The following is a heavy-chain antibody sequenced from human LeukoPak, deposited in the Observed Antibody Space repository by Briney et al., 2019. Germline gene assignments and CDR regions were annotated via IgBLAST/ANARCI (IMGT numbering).Heavy chain of an antibody. CDR1: GGSISSSSYY. Sequence: PSETLSLTCTVSGGSISSSSYYWGWIRQPPGKGLEWIGSIYYSGSTYYNPSLKSRVTISVDTSKNQFSLKLSSVTAADTAVYYCASPSRVGGGSCFGYWGQGTLVTVSP. D-gene: IGHD2-15*01. J-gene: IGHJ4*02. V-gene: IGHV4-39*01. CDR3: ASPSRVGGGSCFGY. CDR2: IYYSGST.